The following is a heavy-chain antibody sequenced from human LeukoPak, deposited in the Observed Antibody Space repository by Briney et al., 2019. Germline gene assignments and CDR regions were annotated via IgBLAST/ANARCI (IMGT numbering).Heavy chain of an antibody. D-gene: IGHD6-13*01. CDR1: GFNFSRNY. J-gene: IGHJ4*02. CDR3: ARAPRYSSLGY. Sequence: GGSLRLSCAGSGFNFSRNYMSWVRQAPGKGLEWVSVIYSGGSTYYADSVKGRFTISRDNSKNTLNLQMNSLRAEDTAVYYCARAPRYSSLGYWGQGTLVTVSS. V-gene: IGHV3-66*01. CDR2: IYSGGST.